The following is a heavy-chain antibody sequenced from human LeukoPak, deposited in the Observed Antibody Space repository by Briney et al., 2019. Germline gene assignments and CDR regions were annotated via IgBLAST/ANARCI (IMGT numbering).Heavy chain of an antibody. D-gene: IGHD1-26*01. Sequence: GGSLRLSYAASGFTFRSYAMAWVRQAPGKGLQWVTSISGNGERTYHADSVKGRLVISRDNSKNTLYLQMSNLRAEDTALYYFAKSPMLMGATRWFDPWGQGTLVTVSS. CDR2: ISGNGERT. J-gene: IGHJ5*02. V-gene: IGHV3-23*01. CDR1: GFTFRSYA. CDR3: AKSPMLMGATRWFDP.